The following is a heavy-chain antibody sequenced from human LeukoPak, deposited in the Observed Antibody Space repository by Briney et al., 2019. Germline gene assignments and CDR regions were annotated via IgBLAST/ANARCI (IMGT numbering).Heavy chain of an antibody. J-gene: IGHJ4*02. V-gene: IGHV1-2*02. Sequence: ASVKVSCKASGYIFTAYFMHWVRQAPGQGLELVGWINPDNGATTYAEKFQGRVTMTRDTSITTAYMELSSLRSDDTAVYYCARPPGRDGYNRYDNWGQGTLVTVSS. CDR2: INPDNGAT. CDR1: GYIFTAYF. D-gene: IGHD5-24*01. CDR3: ARPPGRDGYNRYDN.